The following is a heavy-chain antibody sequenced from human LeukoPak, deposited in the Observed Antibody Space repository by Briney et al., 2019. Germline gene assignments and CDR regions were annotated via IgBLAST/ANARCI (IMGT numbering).Heavy chain of an antibody. CDR3: AYSGSYGHLGY. Sequence: SETLSLTCTVSGGSISSNAYHWAWIRQPPGKGLEWIGSIYSSVSTYYNPSLKSRVTISVDTSKNQFSLRLSSVTAADTALYYCAYSGSYGHLGYWGQGIPVTVSS. D-gene: IGHD1-26*01. CDR2: IYSSVST. J-gene: IGHJ4*02. V-gene: IGHV4-39*01. CDR1: GGSISSNAYH.